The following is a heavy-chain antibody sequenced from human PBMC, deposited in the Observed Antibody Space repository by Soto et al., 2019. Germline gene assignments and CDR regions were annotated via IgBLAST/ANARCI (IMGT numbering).Heavy chain of an antibody. CDR1: GGTFSSYA. J-gene: IGHJ5*02. D-gene: IGHD5-12*01. CDR2: IIPIFGTA. V-gene: IGHV1-69*12. Sequence: QVQLVQSGAEVKKPGSSVKVSCKASGGTFSSYAISWVRQAPGQGLEWMGGIIPIFGTANYAQKFKGRVTITADEATSTADMELSSLRSEDTAVDYCARIAFSGRSWFAPWGQGTLVTVSS. CDR3: ARIAFSGRSWFAP.